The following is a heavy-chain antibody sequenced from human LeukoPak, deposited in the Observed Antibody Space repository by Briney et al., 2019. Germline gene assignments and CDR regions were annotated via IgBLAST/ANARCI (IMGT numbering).Heavy chain of an antibody. CDR3: ASSGSYSRILDY. CDR1: GYTFTGYY. J-gene: IGHJ4*02. V-gene: IGHV1-2*02. CDR2: INPNSGGT. Sequence: ASVTVSCTASGYTFTGYYMHWVRQAPGQGLEWMGWINPNSGGTNYAQKFQGRVTMTRDTSISTAYMELSRLRSDDTAVYYCASSGSYSRILDYWGQGTLVTVSS. D-gene: IGHD3-10*01.